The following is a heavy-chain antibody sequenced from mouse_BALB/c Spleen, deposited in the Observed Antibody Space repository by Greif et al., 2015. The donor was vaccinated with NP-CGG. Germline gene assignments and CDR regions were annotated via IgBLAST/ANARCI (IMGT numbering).Heavy chain of an antibody. Sequence: VQLVESGPELGKPGASVKMSCKASGYTFTDYVISWVKQRTGQGLEWIGEIYPGSGSTYYNEKFKGKATLTADKSSNTAYMQLSSLTSEDSAVYFCARRGMGGNSLGYWGQGTTLTVSS. CDR1: GYTFTDYV. D-gene: IGHD2-1*01. CDR2: IYPGSGST. V-gene: IGHV1-77*01. CDR3: ARRGMGGNSLGY. J-gene: IGHJ2*01.